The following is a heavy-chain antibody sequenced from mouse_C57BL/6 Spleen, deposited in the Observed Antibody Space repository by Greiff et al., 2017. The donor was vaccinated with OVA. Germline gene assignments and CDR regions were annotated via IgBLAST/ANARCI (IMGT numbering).Heavy chain of an antibody. D-gene: IGHD3-3*01. J-gene: IGHJ1*03. CDR3: ARWGTYWYFDV. Sequence: EVKLVESGGGLVQPGGSLSLSCAASGFTFTDYYMSWVRQPPGKALEWLGFIRNKANGYTTEYSASVKGRFTISRDNSQSILYLLMNALRAEDSATYYCARWGTYWYFDVWGTGTTVTVSS. V-gene: IGHV7-3*01. CDR2: IRNKANGYTT. CDR1: GFTFTDYY.